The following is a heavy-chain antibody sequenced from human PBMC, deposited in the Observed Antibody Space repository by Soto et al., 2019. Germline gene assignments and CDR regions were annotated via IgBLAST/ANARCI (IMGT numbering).Heavy chain of an antibody. D-gene: IGHD5-18*01. V-gene: IGHV1-18*01. CDR3: ARVTGYSYGYEPHFDY. CDR1: CYTFTSYG. J-gene: IGHJ4*02. Sequence: SVKVSFKASCYTFTSYGISWVRQAPGQGLEWMGWISAYNGNTNYAQKLQGRVTMTTDTSTSTAYMELRSPRSDDTAVYYCARVTGYSYGYEPHFDYWGQGTLVTVSS. CDR2: ISAYNGNT.